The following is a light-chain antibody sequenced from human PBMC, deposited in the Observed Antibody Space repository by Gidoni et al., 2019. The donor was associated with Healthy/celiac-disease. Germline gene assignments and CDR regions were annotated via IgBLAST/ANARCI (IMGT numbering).Light chain of an antibody. V-gene: IGKV2-28*01. J-gene: IGKJ4*01. CDR3: MQAIQTPS. CDR1: QSLLHSNGYNY. Sequence: DIVMTQSPLSLPVTPGEPASISCSSSQSLLHSNGYNYLDWYLQKPGQSPQLVIYLGSNRASGVPDRFSGSGSGTDFTLIISRVEAEDVGVYYCMQAIQTPSFGGGTKVEIK. CDR2: LGS.